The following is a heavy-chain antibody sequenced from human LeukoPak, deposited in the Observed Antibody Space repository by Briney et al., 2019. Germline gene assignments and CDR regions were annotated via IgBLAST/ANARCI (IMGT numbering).Heavy chain of an antibody. CDR1: GFTFSSYG. CDR2: ISYDGSNK. CDR3: AKEPQKNDYYYGMDV. V-gene: IGHV3-30*18. J-gene: IGHJ6*02. Sequence: GGSLRLSCAASGFTFSSYGMHWVRQAPGKGLEWVAVISYDGSNKYYADSVKGRFTISRDNSKNTLYLQMNSLRAEDTAVYYCAKEPQKNDYYYGMDVGGQGTTVTVSS. D-gene: IGHD1-1*01.